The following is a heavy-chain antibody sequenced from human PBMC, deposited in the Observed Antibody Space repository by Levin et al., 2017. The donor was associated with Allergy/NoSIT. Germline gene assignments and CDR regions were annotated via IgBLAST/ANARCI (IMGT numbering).Heavy chain of an antibody. CDR1: GGSMSTGNYY. CDR3: ARDRGTYYYNSGGRWNPYYYYGMDV. Sequence: SETLSLTCTVSGGSMSTGNYYWGWIRQPPGTGLEWIGSTYYSGTTYYNPSLESRVTLSVDTSKNQFSLKLSSVTAADTAVYYCARDRGTYYYNSGGRWNPYYYYGMDVWGQGTTVTVSS. V-gene: IGHV4-39*07. J-gene: IGHJ6*02. D-gene: IGHD3-22*01. CDR2: TYYSGTT.